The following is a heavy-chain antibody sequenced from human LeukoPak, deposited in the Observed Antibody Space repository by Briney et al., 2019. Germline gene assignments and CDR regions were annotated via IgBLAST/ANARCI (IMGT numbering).Heavy chain of an antibody. CDR3: ARDRSVPANYYYYGMDV. J-gene: IGHJ6*02. CDR2: IYYSGST. Sequence: SETLSLTCTVSGGSISSYYWSWIRQPPGKGLEWIGYIYYSGSTNYNPSLKSRVTISVDTSKNQFSLKLSSVTAADTAAYYCARDRSVPANYYYYGMDVWGQGTTVTVSS. V-gene: IGHV4-59*01. CDR1: GGSISSYY.